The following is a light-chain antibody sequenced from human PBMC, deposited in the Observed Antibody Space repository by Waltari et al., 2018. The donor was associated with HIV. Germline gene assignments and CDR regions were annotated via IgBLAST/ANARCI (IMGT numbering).Light chain of an antibody. CDR2: DVS. Sequence: QSALTQPASVSGSPGQSITISCTGTSSDVGGYNSVALYQQHPGKAPKLIIYDVSNRPSGVPYRFSGSKSGNTASLTISGLQAEDEADYYCKSKTSSSTPCVFGTGTKVTVL. CDR3: KSKTSSSTPCV. CDR1: SSDVGGYNS. V-gene: IGLV2-14*03. J-gene: IGLJ1*01.